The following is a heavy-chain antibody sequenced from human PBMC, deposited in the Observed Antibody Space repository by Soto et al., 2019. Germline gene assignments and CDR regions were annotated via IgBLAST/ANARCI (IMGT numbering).Heavy chain of an antibody. V-gene: IGHV3-30*03. J-gene: IGHJ4*02. D-gene: IGHD2-8*02. CDR1: GFTFSSYG. Sequence: GGSLRLSCAASGFTFSSYGMHWVRQAPGKGLEWVAVISYDGSNKYYADSVKGRFTISRDNSKNTLYLQMNSLRAEDTAVYYCARVWSNHYSDYWGQGTLVTVSS. CDR3: ARVWSNHYSDY. CDR2: ISYDGSNK.